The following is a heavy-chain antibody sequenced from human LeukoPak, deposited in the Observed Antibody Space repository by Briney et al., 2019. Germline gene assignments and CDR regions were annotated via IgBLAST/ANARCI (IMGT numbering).Heavy chain of an antibody. CDR3: AKGGAVPGRDY. D-gene: IGHD6-19*01. V-gene: IGHV3-30*02. J-gene: IGHJ4*02. CDR1: GFTFSSYG. Sequence: GGSLRLSCAASGFTFSSYGMHWVRLAPGKGLEWVAFIRCDGSNKYYADSVKGRFTISRDNSKNTLYLQMNSLRGEDTAVYYCAKGGAVPGRDYWGQGTLVTVSS. CDR2: IRCDGSNK.